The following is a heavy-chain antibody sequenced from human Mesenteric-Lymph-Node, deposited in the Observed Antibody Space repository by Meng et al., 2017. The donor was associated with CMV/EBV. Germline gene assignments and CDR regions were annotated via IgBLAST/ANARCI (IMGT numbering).Heavy chain of an antibody. Sequence: SETLSLTCTVSGGSISTYYWSWIRQPPGKGLEWIGYIHYSGSTNYNPSLKSRVTISVDTSKNQFPLKLSSVTAADTAMYYCARGYDSSGYSRGRYYGMDVWGQGTTVTVSS. V-gene: IGHV4-59*01. D-gene: IGHD3-22*01. CDR2: IHYSGST. J-gene: IGHJ6*02. CDR1: GGSISTYY. CDR3: ARGYDSSGYSRGRYYGMDV.